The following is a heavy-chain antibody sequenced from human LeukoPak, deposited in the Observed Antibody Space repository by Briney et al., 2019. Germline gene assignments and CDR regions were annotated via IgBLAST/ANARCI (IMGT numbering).Heavy chain of an antibody. CDR1: GDSINSYY. Sequence: SETLSLTCTVSGDSINSYYWSWIRQPPGKGLEWIGYIYYSGNTNYNPSLKSRVTISIDTSKNQCSLKLNSVTAADTAVYHCAKLRHFSGSFSYYFDYWGQGTLVTVSS. CDR3: AKLRHFSGSFSYYFDY. CDR2: IYYSGNT. J-gene: IGHJ4*02. D-gene: IGHD1-26*01. V-gene: IGHV4-59*08.